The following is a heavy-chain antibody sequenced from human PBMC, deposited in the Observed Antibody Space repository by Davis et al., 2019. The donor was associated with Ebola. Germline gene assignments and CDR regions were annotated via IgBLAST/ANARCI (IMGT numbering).Heavy chain of an antibody. D-gene: IGHD6-19*01. CDR1: GFSISTYT. V-gene: IGHV3-7*03. CDR2: INQDGSQT. J-gene: IGHJ5*02. Sequence: GESLKISCAASGFSISTYTMCWVRQAPGKGLEWVATINQDGSQTYYVASVKGRFTMSRDDANNSLYLQMNNLRVDDTAVYYCATDAWAGFDPWGQGTLVTVSS. CDR3: ATDAWAGFDP.